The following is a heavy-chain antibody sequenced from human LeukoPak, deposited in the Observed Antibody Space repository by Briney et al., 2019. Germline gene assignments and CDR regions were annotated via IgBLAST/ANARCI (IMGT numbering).Heavy chain of an antibody. J-gene: IGHJ4*02. D-gene: IGHD5-18*01. V-gene: IGHV3-33*01. CDR3: ARGGGVEAAMALDY. CDR2: IYYDGSVK. Sequence: GGSLRLFCAASGFTFNIYAMHWVRQAPGQGLEWVAIIYYDGSVKYYADSVKGRFTISRDNSKNTVSLIMNRLRADDTAVYYCARGGGVEAAMALDYWGQGTLVAVSS. CDR1: GFTFNIYA.